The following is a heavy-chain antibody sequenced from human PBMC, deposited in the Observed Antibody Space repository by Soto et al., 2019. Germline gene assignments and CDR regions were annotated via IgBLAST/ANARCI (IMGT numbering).Heavy chain of an antibody. Sequence: ASETLSLTCTVSGDSISSASSSWSWVRQPPGKGLEWIGSIYHTGSAYYSPSLKSRFTMSVDTSRNQFSLILSSATAADTAVYFCARVTEWLGGYGMDVWGQGTTVTVSS. J-gene: IGHJ6*02. CDR3: ARVTEWLGGYGMDV. CDR2: IYHTGSA. D-gene: IGHD3-3*01. V-gene: IGHV4-30-4*01. CDR1: GDSISSASSS.